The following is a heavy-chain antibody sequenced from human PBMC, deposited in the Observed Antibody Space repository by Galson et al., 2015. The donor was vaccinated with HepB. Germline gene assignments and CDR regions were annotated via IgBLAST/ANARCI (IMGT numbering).Heavy chain of an antibody. CDR1: GYSFTSYW. D-gene: IGHD6-19*01. CDR2: IDPSDSYT. J-gene: IGHJ4*02. CDR3: ARHVGGWSPFDY. Sequence: QSGAEVKKPGESLRISCKGSGYSFTSYWISWVRQMPGKGLEWMGRIDPSDSYTNYSPSFQGHVTVSADKSISTAYLQWSSLKASDTAMYYCARHVGGWSPFDYWGQGTLVTVSS. V-gene: IGHV5-10-1*01.